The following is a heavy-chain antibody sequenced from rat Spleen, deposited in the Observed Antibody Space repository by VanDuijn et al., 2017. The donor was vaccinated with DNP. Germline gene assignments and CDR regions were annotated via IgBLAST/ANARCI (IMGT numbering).Heavy chain of an antibody. V-gene: IGHV5-22*01. J-gene: IGHJ1*01. CDR2: IMYDGGSI. CDR1: GXXXSDXX. CDR3: ARWSSSHWYFDF. D-gene: IGHD1-2*01. Sequence: EVQLVESGGGLXXPGXXLKLSCXXXGXXXSDXXXAWXXQAPRKGLGWSAYIMYDGGSINYGDSVKGRFTISRDNAKNTLYLQINSLRSEDMATYYCARWSSSHWYFDFWGPGTMVTVSS.